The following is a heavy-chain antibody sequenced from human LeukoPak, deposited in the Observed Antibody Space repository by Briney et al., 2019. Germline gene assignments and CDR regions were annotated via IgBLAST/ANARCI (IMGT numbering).Heavy chain of an antibody. D-gene: IGHD3-22*01. Sequence: PGGSLRLSCAASGFTFSSYGMHWVRQAPGKGLEWVAFIRYDGSNKYYADSVKGRFTISRDNAKNSLYLRMNSLRAEDTAVYYCARQSSGYYQPIDYWGQGTLVTVSS. CDR3: ARQSSGYYQPIDY. J-gene: IGHJ4*02. V-gene: IGHV3-30*02. CDR1: GFTFSSYG. CDR2: IRYDGSNK.